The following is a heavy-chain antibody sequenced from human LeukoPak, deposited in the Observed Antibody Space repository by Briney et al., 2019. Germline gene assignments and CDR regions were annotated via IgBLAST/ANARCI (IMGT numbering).Heavy chain of an antibody. CDR3: ARQEIEVDDAFDI. CDR2: TYHRSKWYN. CDR1: GDTVSRNTAA. J-gene: IGHJ3*02. V-gene: IGHV6-1*01. D-gene: IGHD3-22*01. Sequence: SQTLSLTCAISGDTVSRNTAAWNWIRQSPSRGLEWLGRTYHRSKWYNDYAVSVRSRITVNPDTSKNQFSLQLKSVPPEDTAVYFCARQEIEVDDAFDIWGQGTMVTVSS.